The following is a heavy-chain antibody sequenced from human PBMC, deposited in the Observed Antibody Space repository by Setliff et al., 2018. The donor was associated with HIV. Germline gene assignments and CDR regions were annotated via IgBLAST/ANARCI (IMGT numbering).Heavy chain of an antibody. J-gene: IGHJ4*02. D-gene: IGHD2-15*01. Sequence: SETLSLTCTVSGGSISSSSYYWSWIRQPAGKGLEWIGRFDSTGSPDYNPSLKSRVTISIDTSKNHFSLKLSSVTAADTAVYFCAGDYAGSGRPFDYWGQGTLVTVSS. CDR1: GGSISSSSYY. CDR2: FDSTGSP. CDR3: AGDYAGSGRPFDY. V-gene: IGHV4-61*02.